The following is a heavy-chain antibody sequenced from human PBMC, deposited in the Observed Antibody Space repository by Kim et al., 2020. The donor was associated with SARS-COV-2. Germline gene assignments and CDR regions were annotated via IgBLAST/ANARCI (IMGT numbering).Heavy chain of an antibody. CDR2: INAGNGNT. J-gene: IGHJ4*02. V-gene: IGHV1-3*01. D-gene: IGHD3-10*01. CDR1: GYTFTSYG. CDR3: ARADLWFGELAPTFDY. Sequence: ASVKVSCKASGYTFTSYGMHWVRQAPGQRLEWMGWINAGNGNTKYSQKFRGRVTITRDTSASTAYMEVTSLKSEDTAVYYCARADLWFGELAPTFDYWGQGTLVTVSS.